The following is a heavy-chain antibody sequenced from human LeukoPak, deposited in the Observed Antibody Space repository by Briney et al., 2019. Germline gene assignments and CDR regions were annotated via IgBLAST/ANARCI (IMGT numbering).Heavy chain of an antibody. J-gene: IGHJ3*02. D-gene: IGHD5-12*01. CDR2: INPNSGGT. CDR3: ARGWRMVATDDAFDI. Sequence: GASVKVSCKASGYTFTGYYMHWVRQAPGQGLEWMGRINPNSGGTNYAQKFQGRVTITADESTSTAYMELSSLRSEDTAVYYCARGWRMVATDDAFDIWGQGTMVTVSS. CDR1: GYTFTGYY. V-gene: IGHV1-2*06.